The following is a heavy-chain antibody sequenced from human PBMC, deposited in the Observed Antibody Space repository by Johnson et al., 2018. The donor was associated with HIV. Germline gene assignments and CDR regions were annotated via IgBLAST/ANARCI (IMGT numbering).Heavy chain of an antibody. D-gene: IGHD2-15*01. Sequence: VQLVESGGGVVQPGRSLRLSCPASGFTFSNYAIHWVRQAPGKGLEWVALISYDGSNKYYADSVKGRFTISRDESKNTVYLEMTSLRTEDTAVYYCARAAGVNVVVEDFDLWGQGTMVTVSS. V-gene: IGHV3-30*14. CDR3: ARAAGVNVVVEDFDL. J-gene: IGHJ3*01. CDR1: GFTFSNYA. CDR2: ISYDGSNK.